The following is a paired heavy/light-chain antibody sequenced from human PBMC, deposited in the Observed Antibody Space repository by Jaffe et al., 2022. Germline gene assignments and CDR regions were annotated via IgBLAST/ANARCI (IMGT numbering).Light chain of an antibody. CDR1: QTISNW. Sequence: DIQMTQSPSTLSASVGDRVTITCRASQTISNWLAWYQQKPGKAPKLLIYRASSLESGVPSRFRGSGSGTEFTLTISSLQPDDFATYYCQQYNRYSPGMYTFGQGTKLEIK. V-gene: IGKV1-5*03. J-gene: IGKJ2*01. CDR3: QQYNRYSPGMYT. CDR2: RAS.
Heavy chain of an antibody. V-gene: IGHV4-34*01. CDR2: INHNGDT. J-gene: IGHJ4*02. CDR1: GGSFSSYY. Sequence: QVQLQQWGAGLLKPSETLSLTCAVYGGSFSSYYWTWIRQPPGKGLEWIGEINHNGDTNHNPSLKSRVTISIDTSKKQFSLNLSFVTAADTAVYYCARIRAGIRGVISRVEDRPLDYWGQGTLVIVSS. D-gene: IGHD3-10*01. CDR3: ARIRAGIRGVISRVEDRPLDY.